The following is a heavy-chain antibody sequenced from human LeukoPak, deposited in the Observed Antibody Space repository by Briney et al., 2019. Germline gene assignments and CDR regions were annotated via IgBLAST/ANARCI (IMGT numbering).Heavy chain of an antibody. V-gene: IGHV3-23*01. CDR3: AKGHCYFGTGFDQ. CDR2: ISGGGDST. J-gene: IGHJ4*02. Sequence: GGSLRLSCAASGLTFSNYAMSWVRRAPGKGLECVSVISGGGDSTYYADSVKGRFTISRDNFKNTVCLQMNSLRGEDTAVYFCAKGHCYFGTGFDQWGEGTLVTVP. CDR1: GLTFSNYA. D-gene: IGHD1-1*01.